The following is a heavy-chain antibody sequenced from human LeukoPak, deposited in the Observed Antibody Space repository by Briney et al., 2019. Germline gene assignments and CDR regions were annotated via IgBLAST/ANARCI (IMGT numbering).Heavy chain of an antibody. J-gene: IGHJ4*02. Sequence: SETLSLTCTVSGGSISSYYWSWIRQPPGKGLEWIGYIYYSGSTNYNPSLKSRVTVSVDTSKNQFSLKLSSVTAADTAVYYCARGEVAVAGTLGYWGQGTLVTVSS. CDR2: IYYSGST. D-gene: IGHD6-19*01. CDR1: GGSISSYY. CDR3: ARGEVAVAGTLGY. V-gene: IGHV4-59*01.